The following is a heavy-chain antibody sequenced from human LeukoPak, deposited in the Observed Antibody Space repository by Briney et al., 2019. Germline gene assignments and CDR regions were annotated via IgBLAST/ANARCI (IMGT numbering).Heavy chain of an antibody. V-gene: IGHV3-7*01. CDR3: AREWQGGTAAAGTRIEGDY. CDR1: GFSVSGYW. J-gene: IGHJ4*02. D-gene: IGHD6-13*01. Sequence: QAGGSLRLSCAVSGFSVSGYWMTWVRQAPGKGLEWVANIKQDGSEKNYVDSVKGRFTISRDNAENSLFLQMNSLRVEDTAVYYCAREWQGGTAAAGTRIEGDYWGQGTLVAVSS. CDR2: IKQDGSEK.